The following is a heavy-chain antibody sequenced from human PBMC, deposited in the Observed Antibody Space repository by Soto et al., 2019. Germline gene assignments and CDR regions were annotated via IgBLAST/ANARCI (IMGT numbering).Heavy chain of an antibody. CDR2: IWYDGSNK. D-gene: IGHD1-7*01. Sequence: GGSLRLSCAASGFTFSSYGMHWVRQAPGKGLEWVAVIWYDGSNKYYADSVKGRFTISRDNSKNTLYLQMNSLRAEDTAVYYCARGAKLKRITGTTDLTFDYWGQGTLVTVSS. V-gene: IGHV3-33*01. CDR1: GFTFSSYG. CDR3: ARGAKLKRITGTTDLTFDY. J-gene: IGHJ4*02.